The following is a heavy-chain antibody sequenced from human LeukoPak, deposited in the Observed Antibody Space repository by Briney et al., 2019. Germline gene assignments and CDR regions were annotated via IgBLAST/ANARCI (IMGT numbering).Heavy chain of an antibody. J-gene: IGHJ4*02. Sequence: ASVKVSCKASGGTSSSYAISWVRQAPGQGLEWMGWINPNSGGTNYAQKFQGRVTMTRDTSISTAYMELSRLRSDDTAVYYCARERGGADIVVVVAATGDFDYWGQGTLVTVSS. CDR2: INPNSGGT. V-gene: IGHV1-2*02. CDR1: GGTSSSYA. CDR3: ARERGGADIVVVVAATGDFDY. D-gene: IGHD2-15*01.